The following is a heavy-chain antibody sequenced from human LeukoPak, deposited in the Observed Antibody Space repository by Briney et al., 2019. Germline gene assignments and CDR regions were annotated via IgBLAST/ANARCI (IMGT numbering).Heavy chain of an antibody. CDR3: AREIEWIQDITHY. J-gene: IGHJ4*02. Sequence: ASVKVSCKASRYTFTSYHINWVRQATGQGLDWMGWMNPNSGNTGYAQKFQGRVKMTRHNSIGTAYMELDSLGHDDTALCECAREIEWIQDITHYWPRGPLVTVHS. CDR2: MNPNSGNT. D-gene: IGHD5-18*01. CDR1: RYTFTSYH. V-gene: IGHV1-8*01.